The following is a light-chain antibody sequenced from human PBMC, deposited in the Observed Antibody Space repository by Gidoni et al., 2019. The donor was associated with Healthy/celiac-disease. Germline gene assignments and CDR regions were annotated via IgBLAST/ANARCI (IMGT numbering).Light chain of an antibody. CDR2: GAS. V-gene: IGKV3-20*01. CDR1: QSASSSY. Sequence: ELVLTQSPGTLSLSPGERATLSCRASQSASSSYLAWYQQKPGQAPRLLIYGASSRATGIPDRFSGVGSGTDFTLTISRLEPEDFAVYYCQQYGSSPNTFGQGTKLEIK. CDR3: QQYGSSPNT. J-gene: IGKJ2*01.